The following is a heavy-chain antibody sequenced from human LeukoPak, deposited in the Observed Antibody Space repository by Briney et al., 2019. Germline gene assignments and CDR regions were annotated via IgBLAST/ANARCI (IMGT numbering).Heavy chain of an antibody. Sequence: PGGSLRLSCAVSGFTLTNHGVSWVRQAPGKGLEWVSIITGTGGRYYGDSVKGRFILSRDNSKNTVYMQMSSLRAEDTATYYCAKDYCRDGNCPFPFLDSWGQGTVVTVSS. D-gene: IGHD2-15*01. CDR3: AKDYCRDGNCPFPFLDS. J-gene: IGHJ4*02. V-gene: IGHV3-23*01. CDR1: GFTLTNHG. CDR2: ITGTGGR.